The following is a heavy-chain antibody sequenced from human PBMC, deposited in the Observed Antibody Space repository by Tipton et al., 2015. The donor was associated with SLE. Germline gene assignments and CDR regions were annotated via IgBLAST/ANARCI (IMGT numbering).Heavy chain of an antibody. J-gene: IGHJ4*02. D-gene: IGHD6-19*01. V-gene: IGHV4-61*02. Sequence: TLSLTCTVSGVSIRTPTYYWSWIRQPAGKGLEWIGRIYTSGSTNYNPSLKSRVTISVDTSKNQFSLKLSSVTAADTAVYYCARGRIAVAGNHFDYWGQGTLVTVSS. CDR3: ARGRIAVAGNHFDY. CDR1: GVSIRTPTYY. CDR2: IYTSGST.